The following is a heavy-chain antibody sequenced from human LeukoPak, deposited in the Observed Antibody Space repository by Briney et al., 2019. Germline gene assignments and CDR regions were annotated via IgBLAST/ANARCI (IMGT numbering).Heavy chain of an antibody. J-gene: IGHJ4*02. CDR1: GYTVSSNY. D-gene: IGHD6-13*01. CDR3: AKDFGIDSSSWYYFDY. V-gene: IGHV3-23*01. Sequence: PGGSLRLSCAASGYTVSSNYMSWVRQAPGKGLEWVSSISGSGGSTYYADYVKGRFTISRDNSKNTLYLQMNRLKAEDTAVYYCAKDFGIDSSSWYYFDYWGQGTLVTVSS. CDR2: ISGSGGST.